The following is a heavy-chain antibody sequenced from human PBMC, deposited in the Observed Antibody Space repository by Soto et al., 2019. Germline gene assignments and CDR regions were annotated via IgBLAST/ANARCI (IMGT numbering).Heavy chain of an antibody. CDR1: GYTFTSYD. J-gene: IGHJ3*02. V-gene: IGHV1-8*01. CDR2: MNPNSGNT. CDR3: AARDHYYDSSGYAFDI. Sequence: ASVKVSCKASGYTFTSYDINWVRQATGQGLEWMGWMNPNSGNTGYAQKFQGRVTMTRNTSISTAYMELSSLRSEDTAVYYCAARDHYYDSSGYAFDIWGQGTMVPVSS. D-gene: IGHD3-22*01.